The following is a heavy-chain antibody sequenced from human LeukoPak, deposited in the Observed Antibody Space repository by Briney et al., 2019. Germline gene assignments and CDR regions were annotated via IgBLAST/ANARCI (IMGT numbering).Heavy chain of an antibody. Sequence: GGSLRLSCAASGFTFSSHWMSWVRQAPGKGLEWVANIKQDGSEKYYVDSVKGRFTISRDNAKNSLYLQMNSLRAEDTAVYYCARLRDYCSGGSCYYFDYWGQGTLVTVSS. D-gene: IGHD2-15*01. J-gene: IGHJ4*02. V-gene: IGHV3-7*01. CDR1: GFTFSSHW. CDR2: IKQDGSEK. CDR3: ARLRDYCSGGSCYYFDY.